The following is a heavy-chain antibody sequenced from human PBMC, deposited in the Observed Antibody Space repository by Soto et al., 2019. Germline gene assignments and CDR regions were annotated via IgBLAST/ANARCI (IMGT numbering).Heavy chain of an antibody. V-gene: IGHV1-18*01. J-gene: IGHJ5*02. CDR1: GYTFTSYG. D-gene: IGHD3-10*01. CDR3: ARGLYGSGSYPSNWFDP. CDR2: ISAYNGNT. Sequence: ASVKVSCKASGYTFTSYGISWVRQAPGQGLEWMGWISAYNGNTNYAQKLQGRVTMTTDTSTSTAYMELRSLRSDDTAVYYCARGLYGSGSYPSNWFDPWGQGTLVTVSS.